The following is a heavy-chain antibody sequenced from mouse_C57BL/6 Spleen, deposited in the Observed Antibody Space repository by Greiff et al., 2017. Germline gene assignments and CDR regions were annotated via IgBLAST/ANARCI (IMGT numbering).Heavy chain of an antibody. CDR3: AKQRLWLRCLYYAMDY. J-gene: IGHJ4*01. Sequence: QVQLQQSGPGLVAPSQSLSITCTVSGFSLTSYGVDWVRQPPGKGLEWLGVIWGGGSRNYNSAHMSRLSISKDNSKSQVFLKMNSLQTDHTAMYYCAKQRLWLRCLYYAMDYWGQGTSVTVSS. CDR2: IWGGGSR. CDR1: GFSLTSYG. D-gene: IGHD2-2*01. V-gene: IGHV2-9*01.